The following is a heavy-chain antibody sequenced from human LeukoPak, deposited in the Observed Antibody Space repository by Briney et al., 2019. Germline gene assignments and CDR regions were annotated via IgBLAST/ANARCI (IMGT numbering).Heavy chain of an antibody. J-gene: IGHJ6*03. CDR3: ARGVEKVPPTMGTYHYYYTDV. CDR1: GFSFSSNW. D-gene: IGHD3-10*01. Sequence: GGSLRLSCVGSGFSFSSNWMYWVRQPPGKGLEWVSRISGDGRTPHYAGSVQGRFTVSRDNAKNTLYLQMNTLRAEDTAVYYCARGVEKVPPTMGTYHYYYTDVWDKG. CDR2: ISGDGRTP. V-gene: IGHV3-74*01.